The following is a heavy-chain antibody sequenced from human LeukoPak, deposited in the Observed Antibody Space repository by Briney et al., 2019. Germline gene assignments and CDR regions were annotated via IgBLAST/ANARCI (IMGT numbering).Heavy chain of an antibody. J-gene: IGHJ4*02. CDR2: INRDGSGI. V-gene: IGHV3-74*01. CDR1: GSTFSTYW. Sequence: PGGSLRLSCAASGSTFSTYWMHWVRQAPGKGLVWISRINRDGSGITYADSVKGRFTISRDNAKSILYLQMNSLRAEDTAVYYCANTGYNYEFDYWGQGTLVTVSS. CDR3: ANTGYNYEFDY. D-gene: IGHD5-18*01.